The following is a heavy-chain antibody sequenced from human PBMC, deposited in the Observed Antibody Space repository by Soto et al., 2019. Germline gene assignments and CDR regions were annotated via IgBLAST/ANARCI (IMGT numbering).Heavy chain of an antibody. Sequence: SETLSLTCTVSGGSVRRGSYQWSWIRQSPGKGLDWIGYVNVSGSTNYNPSLKSRVTISLDTSKNQFSLNLTSVTAADTALYFCGRLQFDDFRRGSDAIDAWGQGTTVTVSS. CDR1: GGSVRRGSYQ. J-gene: IGHJ6*02. CDR2: VNVSGST. V-gene: IGHV4-61*01. D-gene: IGHD3-3*01. CDR3: GRLQFDDFRRGSDAIDA.